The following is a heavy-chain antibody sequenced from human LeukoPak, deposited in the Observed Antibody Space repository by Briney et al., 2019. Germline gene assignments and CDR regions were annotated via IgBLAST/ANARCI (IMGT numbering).Heavy chain of an antibody. CDR3: ARGGWELPEGSLDY. CDR1: GVSFSGYY. Sequence: KPSETLSLTCAVYGVSFSGYYWSWIRQPPGKGLEWIGEINHSGSTNYNPSLKSRVIISVDASKNQFSLKLSSVTAADTAVYYCARGGWELPEGSLDYWGQGTLVTVSS. V-gene: IGHV4-34*01. J-gene: IGHJ4*02. D-gene: IGHD1-26*01. CDR2: INHSGST.